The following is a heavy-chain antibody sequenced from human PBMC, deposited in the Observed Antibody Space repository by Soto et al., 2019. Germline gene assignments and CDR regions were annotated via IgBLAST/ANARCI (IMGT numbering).Heavy chain of an antibody. D-gene: IGHD6-13*01. CDR3: ARHSTMRAGGTSIGGWFDP. CDR1: GDTISTGGYS. Sequence: PSETLSLTCGVSGDTISTGGYSWAWIRQPPGKALEWIGHTYHSGNPNYSPSLKSRVIISIDRSKNQFSLKLTSVTAADTAVYYCARHSTMRAGGTSIGGWFDPWGQGTQVTVSS. V-gene: IGHV4-30-2*01. CDR2: TYHSGNP. J-gene: IGHJ5*02.